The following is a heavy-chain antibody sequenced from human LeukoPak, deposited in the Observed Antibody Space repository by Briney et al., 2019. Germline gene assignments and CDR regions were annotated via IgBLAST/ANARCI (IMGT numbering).Heavy chain of an antibody. Sequence: GGSLRLSCAASGFTFSSYAMSWVRQAPGKGLEWVSAISGSGGSTYYADSVKGRFTISRDNSKNTLYLQMNSLRAEDTAVYYCARASFPRIVGAPSFDYWGQGTLVTVSS. J-gene: IGHJ4*02. CDR3: ARASFPRIVGAPSFDY. V-gene: IGHV3-23*01. CDR1: GFTFSSYA. CDR2: ISGSGGST. D-gene: IGHD1-26*01.